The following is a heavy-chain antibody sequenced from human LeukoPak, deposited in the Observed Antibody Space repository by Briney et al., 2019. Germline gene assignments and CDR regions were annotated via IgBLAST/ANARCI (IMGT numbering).Heavy chain of an antibody. CDR1: GFTVSSNY. J-gene: IGHJ4*02. CDR3: ARSLYDFWSGYPFDY. D-gene: IGHD3-3*01. V-gene: IGHV3-53*01. Sequence: GGSLRLSCAASGFTVSSNYMSWVRQAPGKGLEWVSAIYSGGSAYYADSVKGRFTISRDNSKNTLYLQMNSLRAEDTAVYYCARSLYDFWSGYPFDYWGQGTRVTVSS. CDR2: IYSGGSA.